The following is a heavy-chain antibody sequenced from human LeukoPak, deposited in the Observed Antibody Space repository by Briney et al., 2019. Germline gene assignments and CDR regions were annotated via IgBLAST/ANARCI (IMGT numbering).Heavy chain of an antibody. D-gene: IGHD6-13*01. CDR3: ARDHSSSCQLLDY. J-gene: IGHJ4*02. CDR1: GCTFTTYG. V-gene: IGHV1-18*01. CDR2: ISAYNGDI. Sequence: ASVKVSCKASGCTFTTYGVTWVRQAPRQGLEWMGWISAYNGDIKYAEKFQGRITMTTDTFTNTAYMELRSLRSDDTAVYYCARDHSSSCQLLDYWGQGTLVTVSS.